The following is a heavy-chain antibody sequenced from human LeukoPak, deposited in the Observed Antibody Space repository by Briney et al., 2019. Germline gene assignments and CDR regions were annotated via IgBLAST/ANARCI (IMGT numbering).Heavy chain of an antibody. CDR3: ARTSGERDNWFVP. Sequence: PGGSLRLSCAASGFTLSSYEMNWVRQAPGKGLEWVSYISSGGNTIYYADSVKGRFTISRDNAKNSLYLQMNSLRAEDTAVYYCARTSGERDNWFVPWGQGTPVTVSS. J-gene: IGHJ5*02. V-gene: IGHV3-48*03. CDR2: ISSGGNTI. CDR1: GFTLSSYE. D-gene: IGHD4-17*01.